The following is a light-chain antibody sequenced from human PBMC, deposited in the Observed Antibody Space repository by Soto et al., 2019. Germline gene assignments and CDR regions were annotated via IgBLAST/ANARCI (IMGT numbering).Light chain of an antibody. CDR3: SSYTSGSTYV. CDR2: EVS. CDR1: SSDVGGYRY. Sequence: SVLTQPASVSGSPGQSITISCTGTSSDVGGYRYVSWYQQHPGKAPKLMIYEVSNRPSGVSNRFSGSKSGNTASLTISGLQAEDEADYYCSSYTSGSTYVFGTGTKVTV. V-gene: IGLV2-14*01. J-gene: IGLJ1*01.